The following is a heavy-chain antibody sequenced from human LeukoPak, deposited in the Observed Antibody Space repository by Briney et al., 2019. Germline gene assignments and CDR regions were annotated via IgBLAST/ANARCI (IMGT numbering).Heavy chain of an antibody. V-gene: IGHV3-48*03. CDR1: GFTFSSYE. J-gene: IGHJ6*02. Sequence: QPGGSLRLSCAASGFTFSSYEMNWVRQAPGKGLEWVSYISPSGSAIYYADSVKGRFTISRDNARNSLYLQMSSLRDEDTAVYYCARGHYGLDVWGQGTTVTVSS. CDR2: ISPSGSAI. CDR3: ARGHYGLDV.